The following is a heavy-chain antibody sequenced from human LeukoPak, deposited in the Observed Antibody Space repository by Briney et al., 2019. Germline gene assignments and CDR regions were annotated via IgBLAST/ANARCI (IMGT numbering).Heavy chain of an antibody. CDR2: ISYDGSNK. CDR1: GFTFSSYA. J-gene: IGHJ6*02. Sequence: GRSLRLSCAASGFTFSSYAMHWVRQAPGKGLVWVAVISYDGSNKYYADSVKGRFTISRDNSKNTLYLQMSSLRAEDTAVYYCARVRQQLVHFYYYGMDVWGQGTTVTVSS. CDR3: ARVRQQLVHFYYYGMDV. D-gene: IGHD6-13*01. V-gene: IGHV3-30*04.